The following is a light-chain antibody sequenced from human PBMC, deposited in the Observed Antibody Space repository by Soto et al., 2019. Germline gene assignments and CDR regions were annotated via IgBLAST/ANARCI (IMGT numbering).Light chain of an antibody. V-gene: IGKV1-39*01. J-gene: IGKJ1*01. Sequence: DIQMAQSPSSLSASLGDSVSITCRASQSIGDYLNWYQVKPGKAPTLLISDASSLQPGVPPQFSGSGSGTDFTLTISNLQPENFATYYCQQSHSTHLTFGQGTKVEIK. CDR3: QQSHSTHLT. CDR2: DAS. CDR1: QSIGDY.